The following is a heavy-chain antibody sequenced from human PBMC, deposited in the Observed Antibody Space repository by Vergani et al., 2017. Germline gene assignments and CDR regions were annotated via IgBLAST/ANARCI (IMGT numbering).Heavy chain of an antibody. Sequence: QVQLQESGPGLVKASETLSLSCIVSGYSISDTHWWSWVRQSPGKGLEWIGEIYHSGSTNYNPSLQSRVTISVDKSKSQFSLRLTSVTAADTAVYYCARVGLQLWRTFDIWGQGTMVTVSS. CDR2: IYHSGST. D-gene: IGHD5-18*01. CDR3: ARVGLQLWRTFDI. V-gene: IGHV4-4*02. CDR1: GYSISDTHW. J-gene: IGHJ3*02.